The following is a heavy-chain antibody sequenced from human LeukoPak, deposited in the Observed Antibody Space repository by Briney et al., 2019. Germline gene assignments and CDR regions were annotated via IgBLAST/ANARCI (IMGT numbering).Heavy chain of an antibody. Sequence: PSETLSLTCTVSGGSISSSSYYWGWIRQPPGKGLEWIGSIYYSGSTYYNPSLKSRVTISVDTSKNRFSLKLSSVTAADTAVYYCARASRHIDYWGQGTLVTVSS. J-gene: IGHJ4*02. CDR1: GGSISSSSYY. CDR2: IYYSGST. D-gene: IGHD5-12*01. CDR3: ARASRHIDY. V-gene: IGHV4-39*01.